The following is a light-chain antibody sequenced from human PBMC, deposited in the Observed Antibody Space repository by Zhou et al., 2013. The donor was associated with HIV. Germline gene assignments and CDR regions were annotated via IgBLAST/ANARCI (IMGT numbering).Light chain of an antibody. CDR2: GAS. CDR1: QSVSSTY. J-gene: IGKJ2*01. Sequence: EIVLTQSPGTLSLSPGERATLSCRASQSVSSTYLAWYQQTPGQAPRLPIYGASSRAPGIPDRFSGSGSGTDFTLTISRLEPEDFAVYYCQQYGSSYTFGQGTRLEIK. V-gene: IGKV3-20*01. CDR3: QQYGSSYT.